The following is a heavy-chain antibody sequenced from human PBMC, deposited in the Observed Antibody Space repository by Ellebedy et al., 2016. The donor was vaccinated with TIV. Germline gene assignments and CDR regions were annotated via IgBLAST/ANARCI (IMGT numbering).Heavy chain of an antibody. CDR2: ISSGSSYI. Sequence: GESLKISCTDFGFTFSSYTMNWVRQAPGKGLEWVSSISSGSSYIYYADSVRGRFIISRDNAENTVYLQMNSLRAEDTAVYYCTRDVGYVAGTGGYWGQGTLVTVSS. D-gene: IGHD6-19*01. V-gene: IGHV3-21*01. CDR1: GFTFSSYT. CDR3: TRDVGYVAGTGGY. J-gene: IGHJ4*02.